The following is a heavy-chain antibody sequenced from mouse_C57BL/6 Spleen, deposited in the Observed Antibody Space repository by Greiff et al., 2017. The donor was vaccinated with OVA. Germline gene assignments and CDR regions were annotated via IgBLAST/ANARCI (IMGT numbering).Heavy chain of an antibody. J-gene: IGHJ4*01. CDR1: GYTFTSYW. Sequence: VQLQQPGAELVRPGSSVKLSCKASGYTFTSYWMPWVKQRPIQGLEWIGNIDPSDSETHYNQKFKGKATLTVDKSSSTAYMQLSSLTSEDSAVYYCARDYGSSYDAMDYWGQGTSVTVSS. V-gene: IGHV1-52*01. CDR3: ARDYGSSYDAMDY. D-gene: IGHD1-1*01. CDR2: IDPSDSET.